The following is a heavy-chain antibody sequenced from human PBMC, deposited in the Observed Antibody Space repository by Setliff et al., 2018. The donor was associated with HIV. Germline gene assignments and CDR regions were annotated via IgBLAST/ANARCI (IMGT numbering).Heavy chain of an antibody. CDR1: GYPFFEYY. Sequence: ASVKVSCKASGYPFFEYYMFWLRQAPGQGLEWMGWINPYNGATKSAHKFQGRVTVTRDTSITTTYMELTRLTSDDTAIYYCARAPIYCGGDCYLFDYWGQGTLVTVSS. J-gene: IGHJ4*02. D-gene: IGHD2-21*02. CDR3: ARAPIYCGGDCYLFDY. CDR2: INPYNGAT. V-gene: IGHV1-2*02.